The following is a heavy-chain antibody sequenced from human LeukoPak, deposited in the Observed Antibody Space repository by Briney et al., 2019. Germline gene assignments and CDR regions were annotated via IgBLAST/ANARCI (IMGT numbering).Heavy chain of an antibody. Sequence: GGSLRLSFAASGFTVSSNYMSWVRQAPGKGLEWVSVIYSGGSTYYADSVKGRFTISRDNSKNTLYLQMNSLRAEDTAVYYCARQRGGSYYNPFDYWGQGTLVTVSS. V-gene: IGHV3-66*04. J-gene: IGHJ4*02. CDR1: GFTVSSNY. CDR3: ARQRGGSYYNPFDY. D-gene: IGHD1-26*01. CDR2: IYSGGST.